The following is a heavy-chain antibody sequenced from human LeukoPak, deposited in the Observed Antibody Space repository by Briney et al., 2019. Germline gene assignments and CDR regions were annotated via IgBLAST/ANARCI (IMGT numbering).Heavy chain of an antibody. Sequence: GGSLRLSCAASGFTFSSYGMHWVRQAPGKGLEWVAVIWYDGSNKYYADSVKGRFTISRDNSKNTLYLQMNSLRAEDTTVYYCARDIQQLRRGYFDYWGQGTLVTVSS. J-gene: IGHJ4*02. V-gene: IGHV3-30*19. CDR2: IWYDGSNK. CDR1: GFTFSSYG. D-gene: IGHD6-13*01. CDR3: ARDIQQLRRGYFDY.